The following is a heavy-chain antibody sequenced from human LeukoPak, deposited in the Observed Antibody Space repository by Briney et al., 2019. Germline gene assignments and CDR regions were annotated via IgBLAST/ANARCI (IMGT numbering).Heavy chain of an antibody. CDR3: ARTMNYYDSSGLIYYFDY. CDR1: GFTFSSYW. V-gene: IGHV3-74*01. J-gene: IGHJ4*02. D-gene: IGHD3-22*01. CDR2: INSDGSST. Sequence: PGGSLRLSCAASGFTFSSYWMHWVRQAPGKGLVWVSRINSDGSSTSYADSVKGRFTISRDNAKNTLYLQMNSLRAEDTAVYYCARTMNYYDSSGLIYYFDYWGQGTLVTVSS.